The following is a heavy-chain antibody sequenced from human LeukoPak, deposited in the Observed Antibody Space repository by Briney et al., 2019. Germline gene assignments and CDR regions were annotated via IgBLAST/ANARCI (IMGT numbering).Heavy chain of an antibody. CDR2: IYHSGST. D-gene: IGHD3-22*01. V-gene: IGHV4-38-2*02. CDR3: ARVGDSSYDTFDI. J-gene: IGHJ3*02. CDR1: GYSISSGYY. Sequence: PSETLSLTCTVSGYSISSGYYWGWIRQPPGKGPEWIGSIYHSGSTYYNPSLRSRVTISVDTSKNQFSLKLSSVTAADTAVCYCARVGDSSYDTFDIWGQGTMVTVSS.